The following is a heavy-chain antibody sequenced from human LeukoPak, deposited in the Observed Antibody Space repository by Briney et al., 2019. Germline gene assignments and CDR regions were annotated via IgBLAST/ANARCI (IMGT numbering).Heavy chain of an antibody. CDR3: ARQEEDYDILTGYSGGWFDP. V-gene: IGHV4-39*01. D-gene: IGHD3-9*01. Sequence: SETLSLTCTVSGGSISSSSYYWGWIRQPPGKGLEWIGSIYYSGSTYYNPSLKSRVTISVDTSKNQFSLKLSSVTAADTAVYYCARQEEDYDILTGYSGGWFDPWGQGTLVTVSS. CDR1: GGSISSSSYY. CDR2: IYYSGST. J-gene: IGHJ5*02.